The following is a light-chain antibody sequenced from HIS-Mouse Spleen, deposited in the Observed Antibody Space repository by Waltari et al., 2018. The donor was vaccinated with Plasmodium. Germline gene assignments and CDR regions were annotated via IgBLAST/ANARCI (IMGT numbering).Light chain of an antibody. CDR1: SSNIGSNY. CDR2: RNN. J-gene: IGLJ1*01. Sequence: QSVLTQPPSASGTPGRRVHISCSGSSSNIGSNYVYWYQQLPGTAPKLLIYRNNQRPSGVPDRFSGSKSGTSASLAISGLRSEDEADYYCAAWDDSLSGYVFGTGTKVTVL. V-gene: IGLV1-47*01. CDR3: AAWDDSLSGYV.